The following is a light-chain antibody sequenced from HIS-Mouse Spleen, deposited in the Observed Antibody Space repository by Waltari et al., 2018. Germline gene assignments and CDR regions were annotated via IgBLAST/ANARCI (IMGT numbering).Light chain of an antibody. V-gene: IGLV3-10*01. CDR3: YSTDSSGNHRV. CDR1: ALPKKY. CDR2: EDS. J-gene: IGLJ2*01. Sequence: SYDLTQPPSVSVSPGQTARITCSGHALPKKYAYWYQQKSGPAPGLVIYEDSKRPAGIPERFSGSSSGTMATLTISGAQVEDEADYYCYSTDSSGNHRVFGGGTKLTVL.